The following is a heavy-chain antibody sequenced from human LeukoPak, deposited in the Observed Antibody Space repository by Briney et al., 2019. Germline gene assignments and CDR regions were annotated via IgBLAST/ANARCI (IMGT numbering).Heavy chain of an antibody. CDR1: GGSISSYC. J-gene: IGHJ4*02. CDR3: ARGGSSWPGAY. D-gene: IGHD6-13*01. Sequence: KTSETLFLTCTVSGGSISSYCWSWIRQPPGKGLEWIGYIYYSGSTNYNPSLKSRVTISVDTSKNQFSLKLSSVTAADTAGYYCARGGSSWPGAYWGQGSLVTVSS. V-gene: IGHV4-59*01. CDR2: IYYSGST.